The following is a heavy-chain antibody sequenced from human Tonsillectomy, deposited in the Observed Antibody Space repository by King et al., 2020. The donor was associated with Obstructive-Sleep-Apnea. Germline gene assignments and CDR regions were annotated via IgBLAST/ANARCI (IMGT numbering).Heavy chain of an antibody. CDR1: GFTFSDYY. Sequence: VQLVESGGGLVKPGGSLRLSCAASGFTFSDYYMTWIRQAPGKGLEWVSYISNSGSTIYYADSVKGRFTISRDNAKNSMYLQMNSLRVEDTAVYYCASLNWGRGLLRNSYYGMDAWGQGTTVTVSS. CDR3: ASLNWGRGLLRNSYYGMDA. V-gene: IGHV3-11*01. J-gene: IGHJ6*02. D-gene: IGHD3-16*01. CDR2: ISNSGSTI.